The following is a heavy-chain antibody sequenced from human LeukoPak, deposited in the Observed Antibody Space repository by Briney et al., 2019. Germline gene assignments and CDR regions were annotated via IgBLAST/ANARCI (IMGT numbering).Heavy chain of an antibody. CDR1: GGSISSSSYY. CDR3: ARLKATVSIHAYFDS. J-gene: IGHJ4*02. V-gene: IGHV4-39*07. D-gene: IGHD4-17*01. CDR2: INHSGST. Sequence: SETLSLTCTVSGGSISSSSYYWSWIRQPPGKGLEWIGEINHSGSTNYNPSLKSRVSISSDTSKNQFSLELSSVTAADTAVYYCARLKATVSIHAYFDSWGQGTLVTVSS.